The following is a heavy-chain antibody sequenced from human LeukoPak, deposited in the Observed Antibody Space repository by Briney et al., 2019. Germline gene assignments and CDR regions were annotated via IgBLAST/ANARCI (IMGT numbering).Heavy chain of an antibody. D-gene: IGHD3-10*01. Sequence: ASVKVSCKASGYTFTGYYMHWVRQAPGQGLEWMGWINPNSGGTNYAQKFQGWVTMTRDTSISTAYMELSRLRSDDTAVYYCAREDYYGSGSFVGLGYWGQGTQVTVSS. CDR2: INPNSGGT. CDR1: GYTFTGYY. V-gene: IGHV1-2*04. CDR3: AREDYYGSGSFVGLGY. J-gene: IGHJ4*02.